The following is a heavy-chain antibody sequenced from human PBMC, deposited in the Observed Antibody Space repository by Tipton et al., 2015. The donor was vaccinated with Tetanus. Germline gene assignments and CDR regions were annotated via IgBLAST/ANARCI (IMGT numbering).Heavy chain of an antibody. CDR1: GFTFSNYW. CDR2: IRQDGSVK. Sequence: SLRLSCAASGFTFSNYWMSWVRQAPGKGLEWVANIRQDGSVKYYVDSVKGRFTISRDNAKSSVHLHMSSLRAEDTAVYYCARESRSKIVGQWGQGALVTVSS. V-gene: IGHV3-7*01. J-gene: IGHJ4*02. D-gene: IGHD2-21*01. CDR3: ARESRSKIVGQ.